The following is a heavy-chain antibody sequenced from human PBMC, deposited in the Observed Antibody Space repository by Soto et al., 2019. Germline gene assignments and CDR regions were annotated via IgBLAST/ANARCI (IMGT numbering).Heavy chain of an antibody. D-gene: IGHD2-8*02. CDR3: XXXXXXXAWSGSPFDY. CDR1: GFKFDDYG. V-gene: IGHV3-20*01. CDR2: INWNGGRT. J-gene: IGHJ4*02. Sequence: EVQLVESGGGVVRPGGSLRLSCAASGFKFDDYGXXXXXXXXXKGLEWVSGINWNGGRTGFADSVRGRFTISRDNXXXXXXXXXXXXXXXXXXXXXXXXXXXXXAWSGSPFDYWGQGTLVTVSS.